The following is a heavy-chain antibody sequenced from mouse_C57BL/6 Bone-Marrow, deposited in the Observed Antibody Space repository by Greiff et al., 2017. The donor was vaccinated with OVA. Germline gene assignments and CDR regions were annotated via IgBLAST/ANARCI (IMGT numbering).Heavy chain of an antibody. J-gene: IGHJ4*01. V-gene: IGHV7-3*01. CDR1: GFTFTDYY. CDR2: IRNKANGYTT. CDR3: ARWFNWLYAMDY. D-gene: IGHD4-1*01. Sequence: EVQLQESGGGLVQPGGSLSLSCAASGFTFTDYYMSWVRQPPGKALEWLGFIRNKANGYTTEYSASVKGRFTISRDNSQSILYLQMNALRAEDSATYYCARWFNWLYAMDYWGQGTSVTVSS.